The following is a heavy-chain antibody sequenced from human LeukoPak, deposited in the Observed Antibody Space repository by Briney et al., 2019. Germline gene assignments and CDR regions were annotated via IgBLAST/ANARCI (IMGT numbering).Heavy chain of an antibody. V-gene: IGHV3-23*01. CDR2: INDNGGNT. CDR3: ATRGDTTMFP. J-gene: IGHJ5*02. D-gene: IGHD3-10*02. CDR1: GFTFSSYA. Sequence: RPGGSLRLSCAASGFTFSSYAMTWVRQAPGKGLEWVSSINDNGGNTYYADSVKGRFTISRDNSRNTLYLQMNGLRAEDTAIYYCATRGDTTMFPWGQGTLVTVSS.